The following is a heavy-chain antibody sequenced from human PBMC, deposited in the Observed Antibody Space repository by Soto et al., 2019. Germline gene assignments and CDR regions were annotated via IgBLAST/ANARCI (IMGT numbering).Heavy chain of an antibody. J-gene: IGHJ4*02. CDR1: GSPISSYY. D-gene: IGHD2-8*01. CDR2: IYYSGST. CDR3: ARQDIVLMVYANDY. Sequence: PSETLSLTCTVSGSPISSYYWGWIRQPPGKGLEWIGSIYYSGSTYYNPSLKSRVTISVDTSKNQFSLKLSSVTAADTAVYYCARQDIVLMVYANDYWGQGTLVTVSS. V-gene: IGHV4-39*01.